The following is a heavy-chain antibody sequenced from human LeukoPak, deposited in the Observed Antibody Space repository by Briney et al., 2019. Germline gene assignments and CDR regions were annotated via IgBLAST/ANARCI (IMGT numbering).Heavy chain of an antibody. V-gene: IGHV1-18*01. CDR1: GYTFTSYG. Sequence: ASVKVSCKASGYTFTSYGISWVRQAPGQGLEWMGWISAYNGNTNYAQKLQGRVTMTTDTSTSTAYMELRSLRSDDTAVYYCARDSAEGTSYFRVAVAAGFNFDYWGQGTLVTVSS. J-gene: IGHJ4*02. CDR3: ARDSAEGTSYFRVAVAAGFNFDY. CDR2: ISAYNGNT. D-gene: IGHD6-19*01.